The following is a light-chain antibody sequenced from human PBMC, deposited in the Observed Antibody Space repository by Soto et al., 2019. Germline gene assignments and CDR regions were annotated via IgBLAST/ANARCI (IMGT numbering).Light chain of an antibody. V-gene: IGLV8-61*01. CDR2: STT. CDR1: SGSVSTSYY. CDR3: VLYMGSGIWV. Sequence: QAVVTQEPSFSVSPGRTVTLTCVLSSGSVSTSYYPSWYQQTPGQAPRTLIYSTTTRSSGLPDRFSGSILGNKAALTITGAQADDESDYYCVLYMGSGIWVFGGGTKVTVL. J-gene: IGLJ3*02.